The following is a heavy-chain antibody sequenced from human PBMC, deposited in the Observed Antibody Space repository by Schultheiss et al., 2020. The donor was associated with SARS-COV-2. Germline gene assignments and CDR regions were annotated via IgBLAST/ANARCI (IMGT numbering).Heavy chain of an antibody. CDR2: IWYDGSNK. Sequence: GGSLRLSCAASGFTFSSYGMHWVRQAPGKGLEWVAVIWYDGSNKYYADSVKGRFTISRDNSKNSLYLQMNSLRTEDTAVYYCACPYVGTRNSLHIWGRGTMVTVSS. CDR1: GFTFSSYG. D-gene: IGHD2-2*01. J-gene: IGHJ3*02. V-gene: IGHV3-33*08. CDR3: ACPYVGTRNSLHI.